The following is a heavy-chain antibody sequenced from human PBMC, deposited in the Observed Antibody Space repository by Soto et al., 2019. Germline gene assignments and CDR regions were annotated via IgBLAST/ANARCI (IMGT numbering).Heavy chain of an antibody. J-gene: IGHJ5*02. CDR3: ARDRRYCSSTSCLSTFDP. CDR1: GYTFSSYG. V-gene: IGHV1-18*01. D-gene: IGHD2-2*01. Sequence: ASLKVACKGSGYTFSSYGISWVRQKTGQGLEWMGWISAYNGNTNYAQKLQGRVTMTTDTSTSTAYMELRSLRSDDTAVYYCARDRRYCSSTSCLSTFDPWGQGTLVTVSS. CDR2: ISAYNGNT.